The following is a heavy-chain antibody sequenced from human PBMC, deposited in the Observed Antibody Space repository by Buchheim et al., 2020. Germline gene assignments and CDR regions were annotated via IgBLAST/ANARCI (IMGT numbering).Heavy chain of an antibody. J-gene: IGHJ6*02. V-gene: IGHV1-46*03. CDR2: INPSGGST. D-gene: IGHD3-3*01. CDR3: ARETYYDFWSGYSGYYYYYGMDV. CDR1: GYTFTSYY. Sequence: QVQLVQSGAEVKKPGVSVKVSCKASGYTFTSYYMHWVRQAPGQGLEWMGIINPSGGSTSYAQKFQGRVTMTRDTSTSTVYMELSSLRSEDTAVYYCARETYYDFWSGYSGYYYYYGMDVWGQGTT.